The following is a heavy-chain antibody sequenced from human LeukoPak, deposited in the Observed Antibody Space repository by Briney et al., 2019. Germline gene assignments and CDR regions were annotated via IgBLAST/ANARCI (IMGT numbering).Heavy chain of an antibody. CDR2: IYYSGST. V-gene: IGHV4-34*01. CDR1: GGSFSGYY. D-gene: IGHD1-26*01. CDR3: ARRIVGVRDAFDY. J-gene: IGHJ4*02. Sequence: PSETLSLTCAVYGGSFSGYYWSWIRQPPGKGLEWIATIYYSGSTYYSPSLKSRVTISVDTSKNQFSLKVTSMTAADTGVYYCARRIVGVRDAFDYWGQGALVTVSS.